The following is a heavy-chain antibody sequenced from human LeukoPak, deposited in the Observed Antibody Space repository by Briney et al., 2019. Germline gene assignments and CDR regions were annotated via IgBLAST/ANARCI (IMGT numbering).Heavy chain of an antibody. CDR1: GFSFSSYE. D-gene: IGHD1/OR15-1a*01. J-gene: IGHJ3*02. CDR2: ISSSGGTI. CDR3: ARGQTGTLDAFDI. V-gene: IGHV3-48*03. Sequence: PRGSLTLSCPPSGFSFSSYEMNWVRQAPGKGRDWVSYISSSGGTIFYADSVKGRFTISRDNAKNSLYLQMNSLRAEDTAVYYCARGQTGTLDAFDIWGQGTMVTVSS.